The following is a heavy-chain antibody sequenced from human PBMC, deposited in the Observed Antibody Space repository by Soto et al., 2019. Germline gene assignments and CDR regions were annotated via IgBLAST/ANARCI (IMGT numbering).Heavy chain of an antibody. CDR3: AREKTLPEFQLPSWFDP. J-gene: IGHJ5*02. D-gene: IGHD2-2*01. V-gene: IGHV4-31*03. Sequence: SETLSLTCTVSGGSISSGGYYWSWIRQHPGKGLEWIGYIYYSGSTYYNPSLKSRVTISVDTSKNQFSLKLSSVTAADTAVYYCAREKTLPEFQLPSWFDPWGQGTLVTVSS. CDR1: GGSISSGGYY. CDR2: IYYSGST.